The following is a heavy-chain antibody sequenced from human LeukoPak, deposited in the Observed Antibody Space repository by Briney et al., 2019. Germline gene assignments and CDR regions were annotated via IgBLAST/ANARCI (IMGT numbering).Heavy chain of an antibody. Sequence: SETLSLTCAVYGGSFSGYYWSWIRQPPGKGLEWIGEINRSGSTNHNPSLKSRVTISVDTSKNQFSLKLSSVTAADTAVYYCARGIVGPTYFDYWGQGTLVTVSS. CDR1: GGSFSGYY. CDR3: ARGIVGPTYFDY. D-gene: IGHD1-26*01. V-gene: IGHV4-34*01. J-gene: IGHJ4*02. CDR2: INRSGST.